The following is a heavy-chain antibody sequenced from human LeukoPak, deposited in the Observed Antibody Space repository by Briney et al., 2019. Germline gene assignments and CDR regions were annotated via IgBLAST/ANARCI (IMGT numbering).Heavy chain of an antibody. CDR2: ITSNGGTT. D-gene: IGHD4-23*01. CDR3: ARGIRWASDY. CDR1: GFTFRSYS. J-gene: IGHJ4*02. Sequence: PGGSLRLSCAASGFTFRSYSMVWVRQAPGKGLEYVSGITSNGGTTYYGNSVKGRFTISRDNSKDTLYLQMGSLRTEDMAVYYCARGIRWASDYWGQGTPVTVAS. V-gene: IGHV3-64*01.